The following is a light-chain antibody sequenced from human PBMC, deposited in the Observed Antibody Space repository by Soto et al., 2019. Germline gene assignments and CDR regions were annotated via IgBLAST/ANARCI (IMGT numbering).Light chain of an antibody. CDR2: KTS. CDR3: QEYKTGPGYN. J-gene: IGKJ2*01. CDR1: QSFGRW. V-gene: IGKV1-5*03. Sequence: IQMTQSPSTLSASVGDRVTITCRASQSFGRWLAWYQQKPGKAPELLIYKTSTLERRVPSRFSGSGSGTEFTLTISSLQPDDFATYYCQEYKTGPGYNFGQGTRLEIK.